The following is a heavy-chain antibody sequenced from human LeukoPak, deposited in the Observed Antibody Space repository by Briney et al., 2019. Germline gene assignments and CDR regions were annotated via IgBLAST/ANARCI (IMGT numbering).Heavy chain of an antibody. CDR1: GFTFSDYN. V-gene: IGHV3-30-3*01. CDR2: TSNDGSNK. Sequence: GGSLRLSCAASGFTFSDYNMHWVRQAPGQGLEWVSLTSNDGSNKYYAVSVKGRFTISRDNTKNTLYLQMNSLRTEDTAVYYCAKDMGYTFGHAFDYWGQGTLVTVSS. CDR3: AKDMGYTFGHAFDY. D-gene: IGHD5-18*01. J-gene: IGHJ4*02.